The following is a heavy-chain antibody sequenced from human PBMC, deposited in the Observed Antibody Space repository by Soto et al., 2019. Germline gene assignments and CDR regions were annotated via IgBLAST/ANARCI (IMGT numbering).Heavy chain of an antibody. D-gene: IGHD3-22*01. CDR2: ISYDGSNK. J-gene: IGHJ4*02. V-gene: IGHV3-30*18. CDR3: AKDPLYYDSSGYLDY. CDR1: GFTFSSYG. Sequence: PGGSLRLSCAASGFTFSSYGIHWVRQAPGKGLEWVAVISYDGSNKYYADSVKGRFTISRDNSKNTLYLQMNSLRAEDTAVYYCAKDPLYYDSSGYLDYWGQGTLVTVSS.